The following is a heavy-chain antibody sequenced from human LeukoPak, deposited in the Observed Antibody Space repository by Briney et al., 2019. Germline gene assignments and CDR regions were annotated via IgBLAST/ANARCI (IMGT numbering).Heavy chain of an antibody. Sequence: SETLSLTCTVSPDYISSANFFWGWIRQPPGKGLEWIGSIYYSGNAYYSPSLKRRVTISIDTSKNHFSLKLSSVTAADTAIYFCAREAVALDHWGQGILVTVSS. CDR2: IYYSGNA. J-gene: IGHJ4*02. CDR3: AREAVALDH. V-gene: IGHV4-39*07. CDR1: PDYISSANFF. D-gene: IGHD6-19*01.